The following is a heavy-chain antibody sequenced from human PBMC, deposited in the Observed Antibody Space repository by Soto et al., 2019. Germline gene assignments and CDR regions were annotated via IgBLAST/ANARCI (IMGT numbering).Heavy chain of an antibody. Sequence: DVQLLESGGGLVQPGGSLRPSCAGSGFTFRAYTMAWVRQAPGKGLEWVSGIDGRDGTYYADSVKGLFNISRDSSRNTLFLRMNSLRADDTAVYYCAKTGPVTARIRFDYWGQGALVTVSS. CDR3: AKTGPVTARIRFDY. J-gene: IGHJ4*02. D-gene: IGHD2-21*02. CDR1: GFTFRAYT. V-gene: IGHV3-23*01. CDR2: IDGRDGT.